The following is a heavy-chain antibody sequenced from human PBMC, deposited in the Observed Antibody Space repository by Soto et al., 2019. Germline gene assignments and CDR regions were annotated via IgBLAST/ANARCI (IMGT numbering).Heavy chain of an antibody. J-gene: IGHJ6*02. CDR1: GGTFNSYG. D-gene: IGHD1-1*01. CDR2: IIFISGTT. V-gene: IGHV1-69*01. Sequence: QVQLVQSGAEVKKPGSSVKVSCKASGGTFNSYGITWVRQAPGQGLEWMGGIIFISGTTNLAQKFQGRVTITADGRTSTGYMELSSLKSEDTAVYYCARSSNSEYYYFMEVWGQGTTVIVSS. CDR3: ARSSNSEYYYFMEV.